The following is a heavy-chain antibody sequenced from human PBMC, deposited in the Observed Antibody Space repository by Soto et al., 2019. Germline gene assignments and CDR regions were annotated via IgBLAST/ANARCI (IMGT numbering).Heavy chain of an antibody. J-gene: IGHJ5*02. D-gene: IGHD2-15*01. CDR1: GYTFTGYY. CDR3: ARGIVVRGQGWFDP. Sequence: ASVKVSCKASGYTFTGYYIHWVRQAPGQGLEWMGWINPNSGDTNLAQKFQGRVTMTRDTSISTTYMELSRLASDDTAAYFCARGIVVRGQGWFDPWGQGTLVTVLL. V-gene: IGHV1-2*02. CDR2: INPNSGDT.